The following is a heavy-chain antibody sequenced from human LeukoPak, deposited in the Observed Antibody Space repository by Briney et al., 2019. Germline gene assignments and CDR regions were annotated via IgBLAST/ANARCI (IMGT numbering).Heavy chain of an antibody. Sequence: PSETLSLTCTVPGGSISSGSYYWSWIRQPAGKGLEWIGRIYTSGSTNYNPSLKSRVTISVDTSKNQFSLKLSSATAADTAVYYCARDAEVDSNRDAFDIWGQGTMVTVSS. CDR3: ARDAEVDSNRDAFDI. D-gene: IGHD1-14*01. CDR2: IYTSGST. CDR1: GGSISSGSYY. J-gene: IGHJ3*02. V-gene: IGHV4-61*02.